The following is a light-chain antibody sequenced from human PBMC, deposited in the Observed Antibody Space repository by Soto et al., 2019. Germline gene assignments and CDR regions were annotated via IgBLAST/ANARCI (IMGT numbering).Light chain of an antibody. CDR2: DAS. CDR1: QSVDSY. Sequence: EIVLTQSPATLSLSPGERATLSCRASQSVDSYLAWYQQKPGQAPRLLIYDASNRATGIPARFSGSGSGTDFTLTISSLEPEDFAIYYCQQRSSWPPTFGRGTKVEIK. J-gene: IGKJ1*01. V-gene: IGKV3-11*01. CDR3: QQRSSWPPT.